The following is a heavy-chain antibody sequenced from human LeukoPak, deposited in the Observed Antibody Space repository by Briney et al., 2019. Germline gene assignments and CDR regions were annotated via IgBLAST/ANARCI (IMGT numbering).Heavy chain of an antibody. CDR2: IIPIFGTA. J-gene: IGHJ4*02. V-gene: IGHV1-69*13. CDR1: GGTFSSNA. Sequence: GASVKVSCKASGGTFSSNAISWVRQAPGQGLEWMGGIIPIFGTANYAQKFQGRVTITADESTSTAYMELSSLRSEDTAVYYCARKGAYNYYGWGSYVYWGQGTLVTVSS. D-gene: IGHD3-10*01. CDR3: ARKGAYNYYGWGSYVY.